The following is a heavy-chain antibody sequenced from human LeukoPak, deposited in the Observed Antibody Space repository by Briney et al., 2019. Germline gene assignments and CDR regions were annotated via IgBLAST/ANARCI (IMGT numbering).Heavy chain of an antibody. J-gene: IGHJ4*02. Sequence: ASVKVSCKASGHTFTGYYIHWVRQAPGQGLEWMGWINPNNGGTKYTQKFLGRVTMTGDTSINTAYMEVTSLRSDDTAVYYCTRRLGGSSEGYDYWGQGTLVTVSS. V-gene: IGHV1-2*02. CDR2: INPNNGGT. CDR1: GHTFTGYY. CDR3: TRRLGGSSEGYDY. D-gene: IGHD1-26*01.